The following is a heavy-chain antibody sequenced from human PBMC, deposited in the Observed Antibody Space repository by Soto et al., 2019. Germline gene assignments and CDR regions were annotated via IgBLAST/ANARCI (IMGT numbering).Heavy chain of an antibody. J-gene: IGHJ6*03. CDR3: ARVKADYRDYVDYYYYMDV. CDR2: IYSGGST. D-gene: IGHD4-17*01. V-gene: IGHV3-66*01. CDR1: GFTVSSNY. Sequence: GGSLRLSCAASGFTVSSNYMSWVRQAPGKGLEWVSVIYSGGSTYYADSVKGRFTIYRDNSKNTLYLQMNSLRAEDTAVYYCARVKADYRDYVDYYYYMDVWGKGTTVTVSS.